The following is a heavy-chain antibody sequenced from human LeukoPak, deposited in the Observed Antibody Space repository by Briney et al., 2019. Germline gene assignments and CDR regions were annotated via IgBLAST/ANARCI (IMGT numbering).Heavy chain of an antibody. D-gene: IGHD2/OR15-2a*01. CDR3: ARGSFSNDAFGI. CDR2: IYYSGSA. J-gene: IGHJ3*02. V-gene: IGHV4-59*01. CDR1: GGSISSYY. Sequence: PSETLSLTCTVSGGSISSYYWSWLRQPPGKGLEWIGYIYYSGSANYNPSLKSRVTISVDTSKNQFSLKLSSVTAADTAVYYCARGSFSNDAFGIWGQGTMVTVSS.